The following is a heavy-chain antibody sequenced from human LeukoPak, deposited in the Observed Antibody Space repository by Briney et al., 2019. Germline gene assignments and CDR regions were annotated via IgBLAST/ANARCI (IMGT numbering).Heavy chain of an antibody. CDR3: ARRKLNYYDSSARGAFDI. Sequence: SETLSLTCTVSGYSISSGYYWGWIRPPPGKGLEWIGSIYHSGSTNYNPSLKSRVTISVDTSKNQFSLKLSSVTAADTAVYYCARRKLNYYDSSARGAFDIWGQGTMVTVSS. J-gene: IGHJ3*02. V-gene: IGHV4-38-2*02. D-gene: IGHD3-22*01. CDR1: GYSISSGYY. CDR2: IYHSGST.